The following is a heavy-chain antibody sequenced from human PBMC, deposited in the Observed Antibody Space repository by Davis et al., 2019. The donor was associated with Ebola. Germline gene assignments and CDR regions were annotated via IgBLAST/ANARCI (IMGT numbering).Heavy chain of an antibody. J-gene: IGHJ4*02. D-gene: IGHD2-8*02. CDR2: IIPIFGTA. CDR3: TIGGITGGFDY. V-gene: IGHV1-69*13. Sequence: SVKVSCKASGGTFSSYAISWVRQAPGQGIEWMGGIIPIFGTANYAQKLQGRVTITADESTSTAYMDLSSLRSADTAVYYCTIGGITGGFDYWGQGTLVTVSS. CDR1: GGTFSSYA.